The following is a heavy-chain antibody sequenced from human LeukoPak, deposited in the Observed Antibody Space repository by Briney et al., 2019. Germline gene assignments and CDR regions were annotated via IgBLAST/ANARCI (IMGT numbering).Heavy chain of an antibody. V-gene: IGHV1-2*02. Sequence: ASVKVSCKASGYTFTGYYMHWVRQAPGQGLEWMGWINPNSGGTNYAQKFQGRVTMTRDTSISTAYMELSRLRSDDTAVYYCARVYCSSTSCQYYFDYWGQGTLVTVYS. CDR3: ARVYCSSTSCQYYFDY. D-gene: IGHD2-2*01. CDR2: INPNSGGT. J-gene: IGHJ4*02. CDR1: GYTFTGYY.